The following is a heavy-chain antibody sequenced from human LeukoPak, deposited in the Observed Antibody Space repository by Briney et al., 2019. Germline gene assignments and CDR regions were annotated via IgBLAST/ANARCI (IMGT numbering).Heavy chain of an antibody. J-gene: IGHJ4*02. V-gene: IGHV4-61*02. CDR1: GGPISSGSYY. CDR2: IYTSGST. D-gene: IGHD1-26*01. CDR3: ARAVGASFDY. Sequence: SSQTLSLNCTVSGGPISSGSYYWSWIRQPAGKGLEWIGRIYTSGSTNYNPSLKSRVTISVDTSKNQFSLKLSSVTAADTAVYYCARAVGASFDYWGQGTLVTVSS.